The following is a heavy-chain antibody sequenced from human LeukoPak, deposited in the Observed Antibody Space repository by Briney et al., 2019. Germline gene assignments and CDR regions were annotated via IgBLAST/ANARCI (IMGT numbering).Heavy chain of an antibody. D-gene: IGHD3-3*01. V-gene: IGHV3-74*01. CDR2: INEDESST. CDR3: ARDRGTIFGVVIIYDYYYGMDV. J-gene: IGHJ6*02. Sequence: GGSLRLSCAASGFTFSSNWMHWVRQAPGKGLVWVSRINEDESSTNYADSVKGRSTIFRDNAKNTLYLQMNSLRAEDTAVYYCARDRGTIFGVVIIYDYYYGMDVWGQGTTVTVSS. CDR1: GFTFSSNW.